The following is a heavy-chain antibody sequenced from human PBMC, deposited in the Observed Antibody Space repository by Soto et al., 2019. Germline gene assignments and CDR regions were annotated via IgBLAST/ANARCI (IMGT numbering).Heavy chain of an antibody. CDR1: GDSVSSNTAA. V-gene: IGHV6-1*01. J-gene: IGHJ4*02. CDR3: ARGVAGSGFDL. D-gene: IGHD6-19*01. Sequence: SQTLSLTCAISGDSVSSNTAAWNWIRSSPSRGLEWLGRTYYRSNWRHDYAVSVKSRITVNPDTSKNHFSLQLHSVTPDDTALYYCARGVAGSGFDLWGQGTLVTVSS. CDR2: TYYRSNWRH.